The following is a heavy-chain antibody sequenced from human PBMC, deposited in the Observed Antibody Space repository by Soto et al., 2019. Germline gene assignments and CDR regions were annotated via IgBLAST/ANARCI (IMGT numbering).Heavy chain of an antibody. CDR2: IKQDGSEK. V-gene: IGHV3-7*01. CDR3: ARAPIGPSGYDHDAFDI. J-gene: IGHJ3*02. Sequence: GGSLRLSCAASGFTFSSYWMSWVRQAPGKGLEWVANIKQDGSEKYYVDSVKGRFTISRDNAKNSLYLQMNSLRAEDTAVYYCARAPIGPSGYDHDAFDIWGQGTMVTVSS. D-gene: IGHD5-12*01. CDR1: GFTFSSYW.